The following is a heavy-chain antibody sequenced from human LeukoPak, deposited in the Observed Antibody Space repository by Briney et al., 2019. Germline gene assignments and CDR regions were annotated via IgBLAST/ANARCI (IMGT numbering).Heavy chain of an antibody. Sequence: GGSLRLSCAASRFTFSSYSMNWVRQAPGKGLEWVSSISSSGSYIYYADSVKGRFTISRDNSKNTLYLQMNSLRAEDTAVYYCAKDYYYDSSGYRGYFSDYWGQGTLVTVSS. CDR2: ISSSGSYI. V-gene: IGHV3-21*04. CDR1: RFTFSSYS. J-gene: IGHJ4*02. CDR3: AKDYYYDSSGYRGYFSDY. D-gene: IGHD3-22*01.